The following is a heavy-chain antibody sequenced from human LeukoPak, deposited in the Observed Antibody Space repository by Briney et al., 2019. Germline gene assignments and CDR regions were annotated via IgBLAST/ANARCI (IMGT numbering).Heavy chain of an antibody. D-gene: IGHD2-2*01. J-gene: IGHJ4*02. CDR3: ARETAGGYAFDY. Sequence: PGGSLRLSCAASGFTFSSYGMHWVRQAPGKGLEGVAVIWYDGSNKYYADSVKGRFTISRDNSKNTLYLQMNSLRAEDTAVYYCARETAGGYAFDYWGQGTLVTVSS. CDR1: GFTFSSYG. CDR2: IWYDGSNK. V-gene: IGHV3-33*01.